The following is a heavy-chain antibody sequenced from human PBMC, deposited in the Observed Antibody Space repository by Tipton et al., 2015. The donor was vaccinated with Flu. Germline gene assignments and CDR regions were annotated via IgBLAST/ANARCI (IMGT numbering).Heavy chain of an antibody. J-gene: IGHJ5*01. Sequence: QVQLVQSGAEVKKPGASVKVSCKTSGYTFSDYFIHWVRQAPGQGFEWMGWINPNSDGTNYAQNFQGRVTMTRDTSINTVYMELSRLTSDDTAVYYCARDPNVPDTTWFDSWGQGIMVTVSS. D-gene: IGHD1-14*01. CDR2: INPNSDGT. CDR3: ARDPNVPDTTWFDS. V-gene: IGHV1-2*02. CDR1: GYTFSDYF.